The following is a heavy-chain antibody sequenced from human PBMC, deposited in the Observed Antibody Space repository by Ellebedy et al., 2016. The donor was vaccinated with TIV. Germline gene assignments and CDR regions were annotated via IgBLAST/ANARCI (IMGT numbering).Heavy chain of an antibody. D-gene: IGHD6-13*01. CDR1: GFAVSSNY. CDR2: MYSGGST. CDR3: ARDRGSWSPRLFDP. Sequence: GESLKISXAASGFAVSSNYMSWVRQAPGKGLEWVSVMYSGGSTYYADSVKGRFTISRDNAKNSLYLQMNSLRAEDTAVYYCARDRGSWSPRLFDPWGQGTLVTVSS. V-gene: IGHV3-53*01. J-gene: IGHJ5*02.